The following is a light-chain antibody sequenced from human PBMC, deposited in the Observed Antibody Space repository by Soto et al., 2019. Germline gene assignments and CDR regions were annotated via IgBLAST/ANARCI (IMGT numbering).Light chain of an antibody. J-gene: IGKJ1*01. Sequence: IQMTQCPSSLSAYVGDSDNITCRASQSISTYLNCYQQKAGLAPMLFIYAASSLQIGVPSRLSGRESRKDFILTISSLQPEDFETYYYTPSYSTPPTLGQGTKGQMK. CDR3: TPSYSTPPT. CDR1: QSISTY. CDR2: AAS. V-gene: IGKV1-39*01.